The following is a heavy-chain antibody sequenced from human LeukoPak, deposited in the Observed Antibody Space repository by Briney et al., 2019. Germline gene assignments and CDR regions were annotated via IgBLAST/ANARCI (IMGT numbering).Heavy chain of an antibody. J-gene: IGHJ4*02. D-gene: IGHD6-19*01. CDR3: ARSRPGIAVAGGFGY. V-gene: IGHV1-69*04. CDR2: IIPILGIA. Sequence: GASVKVSCKASGGTFSSYAISWVRQAPGQGLEWMGRIIPILGIANYAQKFQGRVTITADKSTSTAYMELSSLRSEDTAVYYRARSRPGIAVAGGFGYWGQGTLVTVSS. CDR1: GGTFSSYA.